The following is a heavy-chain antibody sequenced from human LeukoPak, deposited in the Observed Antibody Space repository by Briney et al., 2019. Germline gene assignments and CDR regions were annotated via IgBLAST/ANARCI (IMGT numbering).Heavy chain of an antibody. Sequence: ASVKVSCKASGYTFTSYYMHWVRQAPGQGLEWMGIINPSGGSTSYAQKFQGRVTMTRNMSTSTVYMELSSLRSEDTAVYYCARDPTKTDYYDSSGYYYGRAFDIWGQGTMVTVSS. CDR2: INPSGGST. V-gene: IGHV1-46*01. D-gene: IGHD3-22*01. J-gene: IGHJ3*02. CDR3: ARDPTKTDYYDSSGYYYGRAFDI. CDR1: GYTFTSYY.